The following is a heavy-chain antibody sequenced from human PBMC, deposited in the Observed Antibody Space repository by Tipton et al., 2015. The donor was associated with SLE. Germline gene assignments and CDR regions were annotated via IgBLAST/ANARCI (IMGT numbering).Heavy chain of an antibody. CDR3: VKDAGATPSGPRFVF. CDR1: GFTFDDYA. D-gene: IGHD2-15*01. CDR2: IGWKGRRT. J-gene: IGHJ3*01. Sequence: SLRLSCAASGFTFDDYAMHWVRQAPGKGLEWVSGIGWKGRRTEYADSLKGRFTISRDNAKNSLYLQMNSLRVEDMALYFCVKDAGATPSGPRFVFWGQGTMVSVSS. V-gene: IGHV3-9*03.